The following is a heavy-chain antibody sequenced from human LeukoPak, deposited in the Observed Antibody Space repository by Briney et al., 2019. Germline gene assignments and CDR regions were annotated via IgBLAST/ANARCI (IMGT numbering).Heavy chain of an antibody. CDR2: ISAYNGST. CDR1: GYTFTSYG. V-gene: IGHV1-18*01. J-gene: IGHJ4*02. Sequence: ASVTVSCNVSGYTFTSYGISWVRQAPGQGLEWMGWISAYNGSTNYAQKLQGRVTMTTDTSTSTAHMELRSLRSDDTALYYCARVLLRYCTNGVCSDTPWTPDYWGQGTLVTVSS. D-gene: IGHD2-8*01. CDR3: ARVLLRYCTNGVCSDTPWTPDY.